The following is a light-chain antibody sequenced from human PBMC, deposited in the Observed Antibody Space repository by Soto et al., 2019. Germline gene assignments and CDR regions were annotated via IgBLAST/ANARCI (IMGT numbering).Light chain of an antibody. J-gene: IGLJ2*01. CDR1: SSDVGAYNF. CDR3: CSYAGSYTWV. Sequence: QSALTQPRSVSGSPGQSVTISCTGTSSDVGAYNFVSWYQQHPGKAPKLMIYDVSKRPSGVPYRFSGSKSGNTASLTISGLQAGDEADYYCCSYAGSYTWVFGGGTKLTVL. V-gene: IGLV2-11*01. CDR2: DVS.